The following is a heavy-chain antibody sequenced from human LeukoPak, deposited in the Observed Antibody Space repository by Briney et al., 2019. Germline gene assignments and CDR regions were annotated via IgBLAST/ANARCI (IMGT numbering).Heavy chain of an antibody. V-gene: IGHV1-18*01. CDR3: ARVGPDGSGSYPTSYYYYYMDV. Sequence: GASVKVSCKASGYTFTSYGISWLRQAPGQGLEWMGWISAYNGNTNYAQKFQGRVTITADESTSTAYMELSSLRSEDTAVYYCARVGPDGSGSYPTSYYYYYMDVWGKGTTVTISS. CDR1: GYTFTSYG. J-gene: IGHJ6*03. CDR2: ISAYNGNT. D-gene: IGHD3-10*01.